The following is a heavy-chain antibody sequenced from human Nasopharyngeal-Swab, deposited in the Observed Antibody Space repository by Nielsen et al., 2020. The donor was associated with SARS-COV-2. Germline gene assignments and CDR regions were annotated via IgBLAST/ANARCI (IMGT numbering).Heavy chain of an antibody. CDR3: VRSSSWYYFDY. Sequence: SETLSLTCTVSGDSIAYSTFCWGRIRQPPGKGLEWIGNIYYNGNTYQNPSLKSRLTISVDKSKNQFSLQLSSVTAADTAVYYCVRSSSWYYFDYWAQGTQVTVSS. D-gene: IGHD6-13*01. CDR1: GDSIAYSTFC. CDR2: IYYNGNT. J-gene: IGHJ4*02. V-gene: IGHV4-39*01.